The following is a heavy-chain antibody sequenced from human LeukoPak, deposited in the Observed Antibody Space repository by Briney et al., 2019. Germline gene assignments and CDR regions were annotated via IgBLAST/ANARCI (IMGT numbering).Heavy chain of an antibody. CDR3: AGGRLQLVRYFDY. J-gene: IGHJ4*02. Sequence: SETLSLTCAVYGGSFSGYYWSWIRQPPGKGLEWIGEINHSGSTNYNPSLKSRVTISVDTSKNQFSLKLSSVTAADTAVYYCAGGRLQLVRYFDYWGQGTLVTVSS. D-gene: IGHD6-6*01. CDR1: GGSFSGYY. CDR2: INHSGST. V-gene: IGHV4-34*01.